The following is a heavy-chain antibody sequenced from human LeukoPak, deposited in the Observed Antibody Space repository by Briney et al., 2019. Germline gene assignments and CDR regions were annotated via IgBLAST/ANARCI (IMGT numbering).Heavy chain of an antibody. CDR2: VSSGGYT. Sequence: PSETLSLTCAVSGVSVSDYYWSWIRQSPEKGLEWIGEVSSGGYTTYNPSLRSRVIISEDTSENQLSLNVTSVTAADTALYYCARIRCGRGQARCYNHWAQGSLVTVSS. D-gene: IGHD2-21*01. CDR1: GVSVSDYY. V-gene: IGHV4-34*01. J-gene: IGHJ5*02. CDR3: ARIRCGRGQARCYNH.